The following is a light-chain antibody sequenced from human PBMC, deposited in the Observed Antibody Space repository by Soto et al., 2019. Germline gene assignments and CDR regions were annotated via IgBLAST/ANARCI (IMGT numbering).Light chain of an antibody. CDR2: AAS. V-gene: IGKV1-39*01. J-gene: IGKJ1*01. Sequence: DIQMTQSPSSLSASVGDRVTITCRASQSISSYLNWYQQKPGKAPKLLIYAASNLESGVPSRFSGSGSMTDFTLTISSLQPEDFATYFCQQSYSNPRTFGQGTKVDIK. CDR3: QQSYSNPRT. CDR1: QSISSY.